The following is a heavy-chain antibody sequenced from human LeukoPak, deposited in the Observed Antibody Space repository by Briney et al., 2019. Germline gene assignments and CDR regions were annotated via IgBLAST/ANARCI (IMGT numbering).Heavy chain of an antibody. CDR1: EFTFSSYG. J-gene: IGHJ6*03. Sequence: GGSLRLSCAASEFTFSSYGMHWVRQAPGKGLEWVTFIRYDGSNKYYADSVKGRFTISRDNSKNTLYLQMNSLRAEDTAVYYCARDPYSGSYSDYYYYYMDVWGKGTTVTVSS. CDR3: ARDPYSGSYSDYYYYYMDV. D-gene: IGHD1-26*01. V-gene: IGHV3-30*02. CDR2: IRYDGSNK.